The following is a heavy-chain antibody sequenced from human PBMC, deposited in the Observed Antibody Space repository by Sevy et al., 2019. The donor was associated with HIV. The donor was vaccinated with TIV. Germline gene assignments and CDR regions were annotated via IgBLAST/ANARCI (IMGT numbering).Heavy chain of an antibody. V-gene: IGHV3-23*01. CDR3: EREECTNPHDY. CDR2: LSFGCGEI. CDR1: GFTFSKYS. Sequence: GGSLRLSCAASGFTFSKYSMSWVRQPPGKGLEWVSTLSFGCGEINYADSVKGRFTISRDNSKSSVYLQMNNLRPEDTAVYYCEREECTNPHDYWGQGTLVTVSS. J-gene: IGHJ4*02. D-gene: IGHD3-3*01.